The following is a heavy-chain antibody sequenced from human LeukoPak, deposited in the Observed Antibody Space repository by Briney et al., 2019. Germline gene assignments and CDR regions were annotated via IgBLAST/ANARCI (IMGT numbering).Heavy chain of an antibody. CDR2: ISGSGDGT. D-gene: IGHD3-22*01. J-gene: IGHJ4*02. V-gene: IGHV3-23*01. Sequence: GGSLRLSCAASGFTFRTYAMSWVRQAPGKGLEWVSGISGSGDGTYYAESVKGRFSISRDNSKNTVYLQMNSLRVEDTAVYYCARESITMIVVGSFDYWGQETLVTVSS. CDR3: ARESITMIVVGSFDY. CDR1: GFTFRTYA.